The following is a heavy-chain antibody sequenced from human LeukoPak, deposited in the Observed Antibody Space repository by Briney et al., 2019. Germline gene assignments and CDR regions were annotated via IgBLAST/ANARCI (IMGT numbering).Heavy chain of an antibody. Sequence: SETLSLTCTVSGGSISSSSYYWGWIRQPPGKGLEWIGSIYYSGSTYYNPSLKSRVTISVDTSKNQFSLKLSSVTAADTAVYYCARALGLGELSLTGEYYFDYWGQGTLVTVSS. CDR2: IYYSGST. V-gene: IGHV4-39*01. CDR3: ARALGLGELSLTGEYYFDY. D-gene: IGHD3-16*02. J-gene: IGHJ4*02. CDR1: GGSISSSSYY.